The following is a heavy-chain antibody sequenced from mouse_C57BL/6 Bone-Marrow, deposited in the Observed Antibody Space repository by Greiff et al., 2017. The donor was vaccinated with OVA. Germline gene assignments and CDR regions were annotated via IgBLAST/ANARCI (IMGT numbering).Heavy chain of an antibody. V-gene: IGHV1-72*01. CDR3: ARSYDGSSLYAVYAMDY. J-gene: IGHJ4*01. CDR1: GYTFTSYW. Sequence: QVQLQQPGAELVKPGASVKLSCKASGYTFTSYWMHWVKQRPGRGLEWIGRIDPNSGGTKYNEKFKSKATLTVDKPSSTAYMQLSSLTFEDSAVYYCARSYDGSSLYAVYAMDYWGQGTSVTVSS. D-gene: IGHD1-1*01. CDR2: IDPNSGGT.